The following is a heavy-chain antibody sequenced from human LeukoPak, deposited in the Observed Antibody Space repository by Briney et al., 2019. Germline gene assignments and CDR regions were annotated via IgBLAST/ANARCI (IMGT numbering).Heavy chain of an antibody. Sequence: ASVKVSCKASGYTFTSYYMHWVRQAPGKGLEWMGGFDPEDGETIYAQKFQGRVTMTEDTSTDTAYMELSSLRSEDTAVYYCAIRSYYYDSSGYYYAKGFDYWGQGTLVTVSS. J-gene: IGHJ4*02. V-gene: IGHV1-24*01. CDR3: AIRSYYYDSSGYYYAKGFDY. CDR1: GYTFTSYY. CDR2: FDPEDGET. D-gene: IGHD3-22*01.